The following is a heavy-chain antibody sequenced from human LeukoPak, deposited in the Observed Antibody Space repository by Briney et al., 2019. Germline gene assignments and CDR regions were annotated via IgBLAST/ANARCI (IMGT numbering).Heavy chain of an antibody. D-gene: IGHD2-15*01. CDR2: LSGSGGST. J-gene: IGHJ4*02. V-gene: IGHV3-23*01. CDR1: GFTFSSYW. CDR3: AKGRTPDY. Sequence: GGSLRLSCAASGFTFSSYWMSWVRQAPGKGLEWVSALSGSGGSTFYADSVKGRFTISRDNSNNTLFLQMNSLRAEDTAVYYCAKGRTPDYWGQGTLVTVSS.